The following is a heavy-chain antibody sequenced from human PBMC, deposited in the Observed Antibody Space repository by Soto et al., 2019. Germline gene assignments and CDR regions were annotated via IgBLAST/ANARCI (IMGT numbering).Heavy chain of an antibody. D-gene: IGHD4-17*01. CDR1: GGSISSGDYY. J-gene: IGHJ4*02. CDR2: IYYSGST. Sequence: QVQLQESGPGLVKPSQTLSLTCTVSGGSISSGDYYWSWIRQPPGKGLEWIGYIYYSGSTYYNPSLKSRVTISVDTSKNQFSLKLSSVTAADTAVYYCARAHDYGDYGEGDYFDYWGQGTLVTVSS. CDR3: ARAHDYGDYGEGDYFDY. V-gene: IGHV4-30-4*01.